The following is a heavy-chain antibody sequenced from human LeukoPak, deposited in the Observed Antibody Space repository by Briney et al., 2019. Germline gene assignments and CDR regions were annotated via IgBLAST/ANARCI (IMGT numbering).Heavy chain of an antibody. CDR3: TTRGRSGWYYFDY. CDR1: GFTYSNAW. D-gene: IGHD6-19*01. CDR2: IKSKTDGGTT. Sequence: GGSLRLSCAASGFTYSNAWMSWVRQAPGKGLEWVGRIKSKTDGGTTDYAAPVIGRFTISRDDSKNTLYLQMNSLKTEDTAVYYCTTRGRSGWYYFDYWGQGTLVTVSS. J-gene: IGHJ4*02. V-gene: IGHV3-15*01.